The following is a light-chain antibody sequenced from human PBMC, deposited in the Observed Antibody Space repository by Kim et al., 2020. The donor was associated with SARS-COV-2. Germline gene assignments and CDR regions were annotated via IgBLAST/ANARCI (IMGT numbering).Light chain of an antibody. CDR1: EYISAN. CDR2: GAS. J-gene: IGKJ1*01. Sequence: EIVMTQSPATLSVSPGERVTLSCKASEYISANLAWYQQKPGQAPRLLIYGASIRATGIPARFSGSGSRTEFTLSISILQSEDFAVYYCQQYQNWPRTFGQGTKVDIK. V-gene: IGKV3D-15*03. CDR3: QQYQNWPRT.